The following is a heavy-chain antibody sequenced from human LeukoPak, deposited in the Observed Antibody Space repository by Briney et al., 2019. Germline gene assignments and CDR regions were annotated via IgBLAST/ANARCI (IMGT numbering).Heavy chain of an antibody. J-gene: IGHJ4*02. CDR1: GGTFSSYA. V-gene: IGHV1-69*13. D-gene: IGHD6-13*01. CDR3: ATDLKVIAAAGTRDY. Sequence: SVKVSCKASGGTFSSYAISWVRQAPGQGLEWMGGIIPIFGTANYAQKFQGRVTITADESTSTAYMELSSLRSEDTAVYYCATDLKVIAAAGTRDYWGQGTLVTVSS. CDR2: IIPIFGTA.